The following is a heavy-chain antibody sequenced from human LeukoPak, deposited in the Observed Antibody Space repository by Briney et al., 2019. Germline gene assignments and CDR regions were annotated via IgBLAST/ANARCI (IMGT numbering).Heavy chain of an antibody. CDR2: ISSSSSYI. CDR3: AREMVAYYDFWSGPEGFDY. Sequence: GGSLRLSCAASGFTFSSYSMNWVRQAPGKGLEWVSSISSSSSYIYYADSVKGRFTISRDNAKNSLYLQMNSLRAEDTAVHYCAREMVAYYDFWSGPEGFDYWGQGTLVTVSS. CDR1: GFTFSSYS. V-gene: IGHV3-21*01. D-gene: IGHD3-3*01. J-gene: IGHJ4*02.